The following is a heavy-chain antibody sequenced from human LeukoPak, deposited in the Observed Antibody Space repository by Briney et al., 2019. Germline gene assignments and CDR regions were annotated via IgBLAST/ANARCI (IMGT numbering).Heavy chain of an antibody. Sequence: PSQTLSLTCTVSGGSISSGDYYWSWIRQPPGKGLEWIGYIYYSGSTNYNPSLKSRVTISVDTSKNQFSLKLSSVTAADTAVYYCARHYGDYVRPYYGMDVWGQGTTVTVSS. CDR2: IYYSGST. V-gene: IGHV4-30-4*01. J-gene: IGHJ6*02. CDR1: GGSISSGDYY. CDR3: ARHYGDYVRPYYGMDV. D-gene: IGHD4-17*01.